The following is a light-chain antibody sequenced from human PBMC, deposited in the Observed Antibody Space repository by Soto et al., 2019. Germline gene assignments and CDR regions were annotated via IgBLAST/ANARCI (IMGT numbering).Light chain of an antibody. Sequence: EIVMTQSPATLSVSPGEGATLSCRASQSVSSNLAWYQQKPGQAPRLLIYSASTRATGIPASFSGSGSGTDFPLTISSLQSEDFVVYYCQQYNKWPLTFGGGTKVEIK. CDR2: SAS. V-gene: IGKV3-15*01. CDR1: QSVSSN. CDR3: QQYNKWPLT. J-gene: IGKJ4*01.